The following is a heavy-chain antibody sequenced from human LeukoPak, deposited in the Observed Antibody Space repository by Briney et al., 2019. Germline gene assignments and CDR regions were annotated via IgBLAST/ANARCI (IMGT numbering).Heavy chain of an antibody. CDR1: TFTFSSYN. J-gene: IGHJ4*02. V-gene: IGHV3-21*04. D-gene: IGHD6-19*01. Sequence: PGGSLRLSCAASTFTFSSYNMNWVRQAPGKGLEWVSSISSSGTYIYYRDSVKGRFTISRDNAENSLYLEMNSLRVEDTAVYYCARDGHGYSSGWTDFDYWGQGTLVTVSS. CDR2: ISSSGTYI. CDR3: ARDGHGYSSGWTDFDY.